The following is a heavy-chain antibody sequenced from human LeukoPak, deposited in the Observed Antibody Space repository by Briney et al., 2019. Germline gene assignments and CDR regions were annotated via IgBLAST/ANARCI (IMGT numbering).Heavy chain of an antibody. Sequence: GGSLRLSFAAPGFTFRNYWRHWVPQAPGKGLVWVSRINSDGNRTNYAASGKGRFTIPGDNAKKTRYLQMNIRRAEDTVVYYCARRYDSRSRHLDYWGQGTLVTVSS. J-gene: IGHJ4*02. D-gene: IGHD3-22*01. CDR3: ARRYDSRSRHLDY. CDR2: INSDGNRT. V-gene: IGHV3-74*01. CDR1: GFTFRNYW.